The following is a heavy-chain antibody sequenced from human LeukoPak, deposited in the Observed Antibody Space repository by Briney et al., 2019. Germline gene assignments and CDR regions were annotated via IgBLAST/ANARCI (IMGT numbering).Heavy chain of an antibody. CDR3: VRDQEGDVGAISYYFGLDL. CDR1: GFTFTRYR. V-gene: IGHV3-74*01. Sequence: GGSLRLSCAASGFTFTRYRMHWVRQGPGKGLVWVSRTNSDGSDTTYADSVKGRFTISRDNAKNTLYLQMNSLRVEDTAVYFCVRDQEGDVGAISYYFGLDLWGQGTTVTVSS. CDR2: TNSDGSDT. D-gene: IGHD1-26*01. J-gene: IGHJ6*02.